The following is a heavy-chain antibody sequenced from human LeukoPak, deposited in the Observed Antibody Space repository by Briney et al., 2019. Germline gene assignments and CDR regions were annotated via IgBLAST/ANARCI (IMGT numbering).Heavy chain of an antibody. D-gene: IGHD2-2*02. CDR1: GYSISSGYY. J-gene: IGHJ5*02. CDR3: ARFRSHIVVVPAAIVQNWFDP. V-gene: IGHV4-38-2*01. Sequence: SETLSLTCAVSGYSISSGYYWGWIRQPPGKGLEWIGSIYHSGSTYYNPSLKSRVIISVDTSKNQFSLKLSSVTAADTAVYYCARFRSHIVVVPAAIVQNWFDPWGQGTLVTVSS. CDR2: IYHSGST.